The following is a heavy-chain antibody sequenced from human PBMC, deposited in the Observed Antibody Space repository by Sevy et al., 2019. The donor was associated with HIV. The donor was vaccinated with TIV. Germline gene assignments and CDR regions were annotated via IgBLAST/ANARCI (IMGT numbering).Heavy chain of an antibody. Sequence: GSLRLSCAASGFTFSSYAMSWVRQAPGKGLEWVSAISGRGGSTYYADSVKGRFTISRDNSKNTLYLQMNSLRAEDTAVYYCAKGADYYDSSGYYNYFDYWGQGTLVTVSS. V-gene: IGHV3-23*01. D-gene: IGHD3-22*01. CDR2: ISGRGGST. J-gene: IGHJ4*02. CDR3: AKGADYYDSSGYYNYFDY. CDR1: GFTFSSYA.